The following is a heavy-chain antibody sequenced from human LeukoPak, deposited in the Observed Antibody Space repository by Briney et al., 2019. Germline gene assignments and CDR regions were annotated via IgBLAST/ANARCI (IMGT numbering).Heavy chain of an antibody. V-gene: IGHV3-23*01. CDR3: AKATSRSTYSPFDD. CDR1: GFTFSSSA. CDR2: ISGSGGST. D-gene: IGHD3-3*01. J-gene: IGHJ4*02. Sequence: GGSLRLSCAASGFTFSSSAMSWVRQVPGKGLEWVSTISGSGGSTYHADAVKGRFIISRDNSKSTLYLQMNSLRAEDTAVYYCAKATSRSTYSPFDDWGQGTLVTVSS.